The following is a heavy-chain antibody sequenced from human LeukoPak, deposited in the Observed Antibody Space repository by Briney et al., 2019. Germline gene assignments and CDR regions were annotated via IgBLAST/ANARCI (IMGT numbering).Heavy chain of an antibody. J-gene: IGHJ4*02. D-gene: IGHD2-15*01. CDR3: ARVSIVGGYYFDY. CDR2: IYHSGST. CDR1: GGSISSGGYS. Sequence: SETLSLTCAVSGGSISSGGYSWSWIRQPPGKGLEWIGYIYHSGSTYYNPSLKSRVTISVDRSKSQFSLKLSSVTAADTAVYYCARVSIVGGYYFDYWGQGTLVTVSS. V-gene: IGHV4-30-2*01.